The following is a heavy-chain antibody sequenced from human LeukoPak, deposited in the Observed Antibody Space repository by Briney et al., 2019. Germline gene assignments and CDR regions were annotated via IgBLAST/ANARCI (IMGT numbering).Heavy chain of an antibody. CDR2: IYYSGST. J-gene: IGHJ4*02. Sequence: SGTLSLTCAVSGGSISSSNWWSWVRQPPGKGLERIGYIYYSGSTYYNPSLKSRVTISVDTSKNQFSLKLSSVTAADTAVYYCARGASHSYFDYWGQGTLVTVSS. CDR3: ARGASHSYFDY. V-gene: IGHV4-4*02. CDR1: GGSISSSNW. D-gene: IGHD1-26*01.